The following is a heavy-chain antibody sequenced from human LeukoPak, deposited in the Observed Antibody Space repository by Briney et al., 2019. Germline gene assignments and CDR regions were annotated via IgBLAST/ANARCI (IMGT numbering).Heavy chain of an antibody. D-gene: IGHD6-19*01. CDR3: GRGWGDWYPHWHFDL. CDR2: IYYSGST. J-gene: IGHJ2*01. CDR1: GGSISSYY. V-gene: IGHV4-59*01. Sequence: SETLSLTCTVSGGSISSYYWSWIRQPPGKGLEWIGYIYYSGSTNYNPSLKSRVTISGDTSKNQFSLKLSSVTAADTAVYYCGRGWGDWYPHWHFDLWGRGILVTVSS.